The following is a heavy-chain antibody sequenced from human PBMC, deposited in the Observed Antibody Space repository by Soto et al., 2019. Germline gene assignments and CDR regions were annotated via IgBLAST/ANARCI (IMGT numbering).Heavy chain of an antibody. CDR1: GFTFSSYA. CDR2: ISYDGSNK. D-gene: IGHD3-22*01. J-gene: IGHJ4*02. CDR3: AKDGFAVVVIPYDY. V-gene: IGHV3-30-3*01. Sequence: PGGSLRLSCAASGFTFSSYAMHWVRQAPGKGLEWVAVISYDGSNKYYADSVKGRFTISRDNSKNTLYMQMNSLRAEDTAVYYCAKDGFAVVVIPYDYWGQGTLVTVS.